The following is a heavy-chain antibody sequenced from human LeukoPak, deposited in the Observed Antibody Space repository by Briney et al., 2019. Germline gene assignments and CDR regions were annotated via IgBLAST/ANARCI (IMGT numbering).Heavy chain of an antibody. CDR3: ASPAQSNLGELSLENWAFDI. CDR1: GFTFGDYA. Sequence: GGSLRLSCTASGFTFGDYAMSWVRQAPGKGLEWVGFIRSKAYGGTTEYAASVKGRFTISRDDSKSIAYLQMNSLKTEDTAVYYCASPAQSNLGELSLENWAFDIWGQGTMVTVSS. V-gene: IGHV3-49*04. D-gene: IGHD3-16*02. J-gene: IGHJ3*02. CDR2: IRSKAYGGTT.